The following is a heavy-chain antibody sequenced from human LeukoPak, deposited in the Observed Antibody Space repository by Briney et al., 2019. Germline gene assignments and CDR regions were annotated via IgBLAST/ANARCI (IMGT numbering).Heavy chain of an antibody. CDR3: ARALRGNSSPGY. D-gene: IGHD6-13*01. CDR1: GFTLDDYG. J-gene: IGHJ4*02. Sequence: GGSLRLACAASGFTLDDYGMSWVRQAPGKGLECVSGIKWNGGSTGYADSVRGRFTISRDNAKKSLYLQMNSLRAEDTALYYCARALRGNSSPGYWGQGTLVTVSS. CDR2: IKWNGGST. V-gene: IGHV3-20*04.